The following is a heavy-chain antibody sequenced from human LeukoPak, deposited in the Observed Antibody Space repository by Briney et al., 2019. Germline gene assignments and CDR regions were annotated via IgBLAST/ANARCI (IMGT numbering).Heavy chain of an antibody. CDR2: ISGSGSST. CDR1: GFTFSNYA. D-gene: IGHD6-19*01. V-gene: IGHV3-23*01. CDR3: AKDTVAVAALFDP. J-gene: IGHJ5*02. Sequence: GGSLRLSCAASGFTFSNYAMSWVRQAPGKGLEWLSSISGSGSSTYYADSVKGRFTISRDNSKNTLYLKMNRLRAEDTAVYYCAKDTVAVAALFDPWGQGTLATVSS.